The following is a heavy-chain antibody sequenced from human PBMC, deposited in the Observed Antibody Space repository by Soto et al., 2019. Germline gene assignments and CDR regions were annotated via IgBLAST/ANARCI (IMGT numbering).Heavy chain of an antibody. Sequence: GGSLRLSCAASGFSFSDTRMSWVRQAPGKGLEWVGHIKTKTDGGTTDYAAPVKGRFTISRDDSKNTVYLQMNSLRTGDTATYYCTTGPYSYKSYWGQGILVTVSS. J-gene: IGHJ4*02. CDR3: TTGPYSYKSY. CDR2: IKTKTDGGTT. D-gene: IGHD5-18*01. CDR1: GFSFSDTR. V-gene: IGHV3-15*01.